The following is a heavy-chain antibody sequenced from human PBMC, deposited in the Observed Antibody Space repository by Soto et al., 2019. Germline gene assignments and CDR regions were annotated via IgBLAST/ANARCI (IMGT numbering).Heavy chain of an antibody. Sequence: ASVKVSCKASGYTFTSYDINWVRQATGQGLEWMGWMNPNSGNTGYAQKFQGRVTMTRNTSISTAYMELSSLRSEDTAVYYCARTENQLWFGEPGEILDYYYYGMDVWGQGTTVTVSS. CDR3: ARTENQLWFGEPGEILDYYYYGMDV. V-gene: IGHV1-8*01. CDR1: GYTFTSYD. J-gene: IGHJ6*02. D-gene: IGHD3-10*01. CDR2: MNPNSGNT.